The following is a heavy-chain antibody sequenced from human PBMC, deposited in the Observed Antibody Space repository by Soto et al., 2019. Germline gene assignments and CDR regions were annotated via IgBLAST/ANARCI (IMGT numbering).Heavy chain of an antibody. CDR1: GGSISSHY. Sequence: SETLSLTCTVSGGSISSHYWGWIRQPPGEGLEWIGYIYYSGSTNFNPSLKSRLTMSVDTSTNQFSLKLSSVTAADTAVYYCARDVAAAGHFDYWGQGTLVTVSS. CDR3: ARDVAAAGHFDY. V-gene: IGHV4-59*11. J-gene: IGHJ4*02. CDR2: IYYSGST. D-gene: IGHD6-13*01.